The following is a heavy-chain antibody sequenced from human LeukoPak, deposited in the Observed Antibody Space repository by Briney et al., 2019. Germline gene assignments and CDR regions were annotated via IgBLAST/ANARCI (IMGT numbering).Heavy chain of an antibody. CDR2: INPSGGST. CDR3: ARAIYSRPLDY. D-gene: IGHD3-3*01. J-gene: IGHJ4*02. CDR1: GYTFTSYY. Sequence: GASVKVSCKASGYTFTSYYMHWVRQAPGQGLEWMGIINPSGGSTSYAQKFQGRVTVTRDMSTSTVYMELSSLRSDDTAVYYCARAIYSRPLDYWGQRTLVTVSS. V-gene: IGHV1-46*01.